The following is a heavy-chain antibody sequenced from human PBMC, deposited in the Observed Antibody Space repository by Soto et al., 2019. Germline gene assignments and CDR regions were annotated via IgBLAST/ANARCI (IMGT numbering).Heavy chain of an antibody. D-gene: IGHD4-17*01. CDR3: ARVRLGSGDIDY. J-gene: IGHJ4*01. V-gene: IGHV3-11*04. Sequence: LSLTCTVSGSSISSSTYYWGWIRQPPGKGLAWGSYIRSSGGTIYYADSVKGRFTISRDNAKNSLSLQMSSLRAEDTAVYYCARVRLGSGDIDYWGHGTMVTVPS. CDR2: IRSSGGTI. CDR1: GSSISSSTYY.